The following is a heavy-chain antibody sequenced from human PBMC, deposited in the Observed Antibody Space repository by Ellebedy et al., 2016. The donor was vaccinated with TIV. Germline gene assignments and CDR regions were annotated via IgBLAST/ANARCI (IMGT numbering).Heavy chain of an antibody. D-gene: IGHD3-22*01. J-gene: IGHJ4*02. CDR2: LYSGDVS. CDR1: GFTFSSYT. V-gene: IGHV3-53*01. Sequence: GESLKISCAASGFTFSSYTMNWVRQVPGQGLEWVSILYSGDVSYYADSVKGRFTISRDKSTNTVSLQMTSLRAEDTGVYYCARGLYDRSAYYYGYSFDSWGQGTLVTVSS. CDR3: ARGLYDRSAYYYGYSFDS.